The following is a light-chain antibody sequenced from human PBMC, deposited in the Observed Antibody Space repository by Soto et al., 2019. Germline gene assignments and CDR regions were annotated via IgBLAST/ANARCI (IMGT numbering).Light chain of an antibody. CDR2: AAS. CDR3: QQSFITPWT. Sequence: DIQLTQSPSSLSASVGDRVTITCRASQSISDYLNWYQQKPGTAPKLLIYAASTLQSGVPSRFSGSASATDFTLTISSLQPGDFATYYCQQSFITPWTFGQGTKVEI. V-gene: IGKV1-39*01. CDR1: QSISDY. J-gene: IGKJ1*01.